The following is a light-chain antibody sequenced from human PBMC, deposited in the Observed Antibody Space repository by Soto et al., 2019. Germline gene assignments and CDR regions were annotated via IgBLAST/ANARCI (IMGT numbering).Light chain of an antibody. J-gene: IGLJ1*01. Sequence: QSALTQPASVSGSPGQSITISCTGTSSDVGGYNYVSWYQQHPGKAPKFIFSEVSNRPSGISNRFSGSKSGNTASLTISGLQAEDEADYYCSSYTSTNTLVFGTGTKVTVL. V-gene: IGLV2-14*01. CDR2: EVS. CDR3: SSYTSTNTLV. CDR1: SSDVGGYNY.